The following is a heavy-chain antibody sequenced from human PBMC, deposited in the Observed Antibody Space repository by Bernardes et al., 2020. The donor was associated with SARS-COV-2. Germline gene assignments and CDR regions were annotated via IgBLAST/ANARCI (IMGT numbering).Heavy chain of an antibody. J-gene: IGHJ2*01. CDR3: AKDGYSSGWYLVDWYFDL. CDR1: GFTFSSYA. V-gene: IGHV3-23*01. D-gene: IGHD6-19*01. Sequence: GGSLRLSCAASGFTFSSYAMSWVRQAPGKGLEWVSAISGSGGSTYYADSVKGRFTISRDNSKNTLYLQMNSLRAEDTAVYYCAKDGYSSGWYLVDWYFDLWGRGTLVTVSS. CDR2: ISGSGGST.